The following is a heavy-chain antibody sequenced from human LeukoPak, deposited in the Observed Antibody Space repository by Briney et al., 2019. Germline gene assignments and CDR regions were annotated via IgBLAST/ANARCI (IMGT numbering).Heavy chain of an antibody. J-gene: IGHJ6*03. CDR3: PGSASDYYGSGSYSTYYYYYMDG. V-gene: IGHV1-46*01. CDR1: GYTFTRCY. CDR2: INHSGGST. Sequence: SVNVSCMACGYTFTRCYMHWLGQPAGRGLAWVGIINHSGGSTSYAHKFQGRATINRHMYPNTVSVSVSNRRAEGTAVYYFPGSASDYYGSGSYSTYYYYYMDGWGRGTTVTVSS. D-gene: IGHD3-10*01.